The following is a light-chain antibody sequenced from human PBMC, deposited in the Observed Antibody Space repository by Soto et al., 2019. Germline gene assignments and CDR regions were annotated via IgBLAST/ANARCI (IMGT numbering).Light chain of an antibody. V-gene: IGLV1-36*01. J-gene: IGLJ2*01. CDR1: SSNIGNNA. CDR3: ATWDDSLNGPV. Sequence: QSVLTQPPSVSDAPRQRVTISCSGSSSNIGNNAVNWFQQLPGKAPKLLINYDDLVPSGVSDRFSASKSGTSASLAIRGLQSEEEADYYCATWDDSLNGPVFGGGTKLTVL. CDR2: YDD.